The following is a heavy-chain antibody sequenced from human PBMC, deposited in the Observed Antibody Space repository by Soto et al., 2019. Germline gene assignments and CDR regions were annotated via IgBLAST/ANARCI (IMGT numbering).Heavy chain of an antibody. CDR2: THSSADT. D-gene: IGHD3-16*01. V-gene: IGHV4-59*08. CDR3: ARHDRRGGAYDI. CDR1: GASISGYY. J-gene: IGHJ3*02. Sequence: QVQLQESGPGLVKPSETLSLTCTVSGASISGYYWSWIRQPPGEGLEWIVYTHSSADTYYNPSLRGRVTLSVDTSKSQFSLKLSSVTAADTAVYYCARHDRRGGAYDIWGQGTMVTVSS.